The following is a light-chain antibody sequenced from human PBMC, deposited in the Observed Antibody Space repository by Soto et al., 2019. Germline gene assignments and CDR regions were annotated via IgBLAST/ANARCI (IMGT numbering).Light chain of an antibody. CDR2: DNN. V-gene: IGLV1-51*01. CDR3: ATWDDSLNAAV. J-gene: IGLJ7*01. Sequence: QSVLTQPPSVSAAPGQTVTISCSGSGSNIGSNSVSWYQHVPGTAPKLLLYDNNKRPSGVPARFSGSTSGTSASLAISGLQSDDEAHYYCATWDDSLNAAVFGGGTQLTVL. CDR1: GSNIGSNS.